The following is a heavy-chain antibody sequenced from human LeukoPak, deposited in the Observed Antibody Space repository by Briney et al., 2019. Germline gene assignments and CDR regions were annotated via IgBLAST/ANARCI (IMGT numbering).Heavy chain of an antibody. V-gene: IGHV1-69*13. CDR3: AVRSDYGTKVAY. D-gene: IGHD4-17*01. J-gene: IGHJ4*02. CDR2: IIPIFGTS. CDR1: GATFTTYT. Sequence: SVTVSFTCAGATFTTYTITWVRQAPGQGLEWMGGIIPIFGTSNYAQKFQGRVTITADESTSTAYMEVRGLRSEDTAVYYCAVRSDYGTKVAYWGQGTLVTVSS.